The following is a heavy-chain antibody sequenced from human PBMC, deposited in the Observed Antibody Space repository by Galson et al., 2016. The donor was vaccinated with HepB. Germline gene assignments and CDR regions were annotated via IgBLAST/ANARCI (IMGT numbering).Heavy chain of an antibody. V-gene: IGHV4-39*01. Sequence: ETLSLTCTVSGGSINSRNYYWGWIRQPPGKGLEWIGSIYYSGSAYYNPSLKSRITMSIDTYKNQFSLKLRSVTATDTAAYYCARWEVGASAFDIWGQGTMVTVSS. D-gene: IGHD1-26*01. J-gene: IGHJ3*02. CDR2: IYYSGSA. CDR3: ARWEVGASAFDI. CDR1: GGSINSRNYY.